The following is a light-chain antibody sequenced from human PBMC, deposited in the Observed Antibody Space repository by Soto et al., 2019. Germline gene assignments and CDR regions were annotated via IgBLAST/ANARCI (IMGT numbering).Light chain of an antibody. CDR1: QDISYY. J-gene: IGKJ4*01. CDR3: QQYDNLPLT. Sequence: DIQMTQSPSSLSASVGDRVTITCQASQDISYYLNWYQQKPGKAPKLLMYDASNLETGVPSRFSGSGSGTDFTFTINSLQPQDTATYYCQQYDNLPLTFGGGTKVDIK. CDR2: DAS. V-gene: IGKV1-33*01.